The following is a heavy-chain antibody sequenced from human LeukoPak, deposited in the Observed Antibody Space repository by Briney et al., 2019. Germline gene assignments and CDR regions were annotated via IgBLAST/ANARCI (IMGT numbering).Heavy chain of an antibody. J-gene: IGHJ6*04. CDR1: GGSISSGGYS. D-gene: IGHD3-10*01. CDR2: IYHSGST. Sequence: SETLSLTCAVSGGSISSGGYSWSWIRQPPGKGLEWIGYIYHSGSTYYNPSLKSRVTISVDTSKNQFSLKLSSVTAADTAVYYCARDQRGVVRGVPSGGMDVWGKGTTVTVSS. CDR3: ARDQRGVVRGVPSGGMDV. V-gene: IGHV4-30-2*05.